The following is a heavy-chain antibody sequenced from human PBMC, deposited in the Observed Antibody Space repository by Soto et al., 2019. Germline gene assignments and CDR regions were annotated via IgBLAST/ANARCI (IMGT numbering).Heavy chain of an antibody. V-gene: IGHV3-23*01. CDR3: AKETLGYCSSGSCRIDY. CDR1: GFTFSSYA. D-gene: IGHD2-15*01. J-gene: IGHJ4*02. Sequence: GGSLRLSCAASGFTFSSYAMSWVRQAPGKGLEWVSTISGSGDSTYYADTVRGRFTISRDNSKNTLYLQMNSLRAEDTALYYCAKETLGYCSSGSCRIDYWGQGTLVTVSS. CDR2: ISGSGDST.